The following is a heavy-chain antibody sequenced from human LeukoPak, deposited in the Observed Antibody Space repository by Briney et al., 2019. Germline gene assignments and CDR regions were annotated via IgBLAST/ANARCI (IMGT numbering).Heavy chain of an antibody. D-gene: IGHD2-2*01. CDR1: GYTLTELS. CDR3: ATREDGYCSSTSCLGMPAY. Sequence: GASVKVSCKVSGYTLTELSMHWVRQAPGKGLEWMGGFDPEDSETIYAQKFQGRVTMTEDTSTDTAYMELSSLRSEDTAVYYCATREDGYCSSTSCLGMPAYWGQGTLVTVS. V-gene: IGHV1-24*01. CDR2: FDPEDSET. J-gene: IGHJ4*02.